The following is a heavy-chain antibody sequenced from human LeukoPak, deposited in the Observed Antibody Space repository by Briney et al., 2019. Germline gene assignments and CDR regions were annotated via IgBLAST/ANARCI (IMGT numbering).Heavy chain of an antibody. D-gene: IGHD3-10*01. V-gene: IGHV3-21*01. Sequence: KTGGSLRLSCAASGFTFSSYSMNWVRQAPGKGLEWVSSISSSSRYTFYGDSVKGRFTISRDNAKNSLYLQMNSLRAEDTAVYYCARETYGSGSYYRRFDYWGQGTLVTVSS. CDR2: ISSSSRYT. CDR1: GFTFSSYS. J-gene: IGHJ4*02. CDR3: ARETYGSGSYYRRFDY.